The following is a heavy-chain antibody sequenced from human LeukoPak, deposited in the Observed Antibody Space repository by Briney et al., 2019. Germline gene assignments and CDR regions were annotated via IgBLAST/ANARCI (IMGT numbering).Heavy chain of an antibody. D-gene: IGHD4-17*01. V-gene: IGHV3-74*01. CDR3: TKDPNGDYIGAFDF. CDR2: INSDGVST. CDR1: GFTFSTFW. Sequence: GGSLRLSCAASGFTFSTFWMHWVRQAPGKGLVWVSRINSDGVSTTYADSVKGRFTISRDNAKSTLFLQMNSLRAEDTAVYYCTKDPNGDYIGAFDFWGQGTMVTVSS. J-gene: IGHJ3*01.